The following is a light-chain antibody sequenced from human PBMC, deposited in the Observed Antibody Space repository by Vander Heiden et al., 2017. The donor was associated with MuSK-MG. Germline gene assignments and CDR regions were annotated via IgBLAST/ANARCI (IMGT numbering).Light chain of an antibody. Sequence: QIPGTAPKLLIHRNDQRPSGTSDRFSGSKSGTSASLAISGLRAEDEADYYCATWYVILMGHVFGTGTEVTVL. V-gene: IGLV1-47*01. CDR2: RND. CDR3: ATWYVILMGHV. J-gene: IGLJ1*01.